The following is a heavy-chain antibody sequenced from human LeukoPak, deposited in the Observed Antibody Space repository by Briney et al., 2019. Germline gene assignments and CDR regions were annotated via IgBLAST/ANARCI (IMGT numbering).Heavy chain of an antibody. J-gene: IGHJ4*02. D-gene: IGHD6-13*01. CDR2: INPNSGGT. Sequence: ASVKVSCKASGYTFTGYYMHWVRQAPGQGLEWMGWINPNSGGTNYAQKFQGWVTMTRDTSISTAYMELSRLRSDDTAVYYCARGSYSSSWSIASWGQGTLVTVSS. CDR1: GYTFTGYY. V-gene: IGHV1-2*04. CDR3: ARGSYSSSWSIAS.